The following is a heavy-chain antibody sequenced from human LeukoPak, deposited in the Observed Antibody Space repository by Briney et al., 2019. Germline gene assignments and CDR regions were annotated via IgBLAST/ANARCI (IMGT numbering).Heavy chain of an antibody. CDR1: GFTFSSYE. CDR3: ARDGNCSGGSCSFDP. J-gene: IGHJ5*02. CDR2: ISSSGSTI. Sequence: GGSLRLSCAASGFTFSSYEMNWVRQAPGKGLEWVSYISSSGSTIYYADSVKGRFTISRDNAENSLYLQMNSLRAEDTAVYYCARDGNCSGGSCSFDPWGQGTLVTVSS. D-gene: IGHD2-15*01. V-gene: IGHV3-48*03.